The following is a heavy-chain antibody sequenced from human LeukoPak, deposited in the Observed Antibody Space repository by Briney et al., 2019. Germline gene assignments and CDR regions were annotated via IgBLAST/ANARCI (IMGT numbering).Heavy chain of an antibody. CDR3: ARDTNQLTYTDY. CDR2: INTYNGNT. V-gene: IGHV1-18*01. CDR1: GYTFTSYG. J-gene: IGHJ4*02. Sequence: GASVKVSCKASGYTFTSYGINWVRQAPGQGLEWMGWINTYNGNTRYVQKLQGRVTMTTDTSTSTAYMELRSLRSDDTAVYYCARDTNQLTYTDYWGQGTLVTVSS. D-gene: IGHD2-2*01.